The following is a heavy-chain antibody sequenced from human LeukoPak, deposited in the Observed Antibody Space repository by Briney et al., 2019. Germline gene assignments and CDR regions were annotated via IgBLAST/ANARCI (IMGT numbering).Heavy chain of an antibody. Sequence: GESLKISCEGSGYSFTNYWIGWVRQMPGRGLECMGIIYPGDSDTRYSPSFQDQVTISADKSISTAYLQWSSLKASDTATYYCARLTYGGNSMDALGYWGQGTLVTVSS. V-gene: IGHV5-51*01. CDR1: GYSFTNYW. CDR2: IYPGDSDT. CDR3: ARLTYGGNSMDALGY. D-gene: IGHD4-23*01. J-gene: IGHJ4*02.